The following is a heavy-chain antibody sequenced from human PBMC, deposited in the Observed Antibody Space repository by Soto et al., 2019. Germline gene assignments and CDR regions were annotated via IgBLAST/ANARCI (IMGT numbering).Heavy chain of an antibody. V-gene: IGHV1-69*01. D-gene: IGHD2-2*01. Sequence: QVQLVQSGAEVKKPGSSVKVSCKASGGTFSRYAISWVRQAPVQGLEWMGGLIPISGTANYAQKFQGRVTSTADESTSTAYMELSSLRSEDTAVYYCARSQGSSTSLEIYYYYYYGMDVWGQGTTVTGSS. J-gene: IGHJ6*02. CDR3: ARSQGSSTSLEIYYYYYYGMDV. CDR1: GGTFSRYA. CDR2: LIPISGTA.